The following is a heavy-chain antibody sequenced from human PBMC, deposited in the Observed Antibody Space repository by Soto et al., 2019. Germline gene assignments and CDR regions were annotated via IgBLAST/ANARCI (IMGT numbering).Heavy chain of an antibody. Sequence: GASVKVSCKASGYTFTNYYIHWVRQAPGQGLEWVGLINPKTGTTNDAPKFQGRVTMTSDTSTSTAYMELSSLKIEDTAVYFCTADHWSWGQGTLVTVSS. D-gene: IGHD3-3*01. CDR3: TADHWS. V-gene: IGHV1-2*06. CDR2: INPKTGTT. CDR1: GYTFTNYY. J-gene: IGHJ4*02.